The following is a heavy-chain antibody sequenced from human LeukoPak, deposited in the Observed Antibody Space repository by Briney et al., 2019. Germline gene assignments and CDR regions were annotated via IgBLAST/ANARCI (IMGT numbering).Heavy chain of an antibody. V-gene: IGHV3-23*01. CDR2: ITGSGGST. CDR3: AKDDGLIMFSS. D-gene: IGHD3-16*01. Sequence: GGSLRLSCAASGFSFSNYGMNWVRQAPGKGLEWVSGITGSGGSTYYAGSVKGRFTISRDNSKNTLYLQVNSLRAEDTAVYYCAKDDGLIMFSSWGQGTLVTVSS. CDR1: GFSFSNYG. J-gene: IGHJ5*02.